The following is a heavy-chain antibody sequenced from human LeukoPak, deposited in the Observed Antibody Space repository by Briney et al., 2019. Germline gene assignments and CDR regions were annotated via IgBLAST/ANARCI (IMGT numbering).Heavy chain of an antibody. CDR3: AKGGSSTFPLYFDS. D-gene: IGHD2/OR15-2a*01. CDR1: GFTFSSYA. CDR2: ISGTDEYT. J-gene: IGHJ4*02. V-gene: IGHV3-23*01. Sequence: GGSLRLSCAASGFTFSSYAMSWVRQAPGKGLEWVSGISGTDEYTYYADSVKGRFTISRDNSKNTLYLQMSSLRAEDTAIYYCAKGGSSTFPLYFDSWGQGTLVTVSS.